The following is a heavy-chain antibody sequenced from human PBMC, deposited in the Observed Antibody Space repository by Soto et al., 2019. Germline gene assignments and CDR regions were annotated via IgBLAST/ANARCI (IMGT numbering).Heavy chain of an antibody. J-gene: IGHJ6*02. CDR1: GYSFTSYW. D-gene: IGHD3-10*01. CDR3: AGGGVRGVITRTRDYYGMDV. V-gene: IGHV5-10-1*01. CDR2: IDPGDSYT. Sequence: PGESLKISCKGSGYSFTSYWISWVRQMPGKGLECMGRIDPGDSYTNYSPSFQGHVTISADKSISTAYLKWSSLKASDTAMYYFAGGGVRGVITRTRDYYGMDVWGQGTTVTVSS.